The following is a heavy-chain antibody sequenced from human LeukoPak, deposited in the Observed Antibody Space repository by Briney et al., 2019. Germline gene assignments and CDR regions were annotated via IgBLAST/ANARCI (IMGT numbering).Heavy chain of an antibody. CDR2: IYYSGST. CDR3: ARDITGPQDF. J-gene: IGHJ4*02. V-gene: IGHV4-39*07. CDR1: GGSISSSSYY. D-gene: IGHD1-20*01. Sequence: SETLSLTCTVSGGSISSSSYYWGWIRQPPGKGLEWIGSIYYSGSTYYNPSLKSRVTISVDTSKNQFSLKLSSVTAADTAVYYCARDITGPQDFWGQGTLVTVSS.